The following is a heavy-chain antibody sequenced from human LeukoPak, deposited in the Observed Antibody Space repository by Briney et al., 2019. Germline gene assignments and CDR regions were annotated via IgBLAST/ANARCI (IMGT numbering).Heavy chain of an antibody. CDR1: GFTFDDYA. D-gene: IGHD3-10*01. CDR3: VRGGGSFDS. Sequence: GGSLRLSCAASGFTFDDYAMHWVRQAPGKGLGWVSGISWNSGSIGYADSVKGRFTISRDNANNSLYLQMNSLRAEDTAVYYCVRGGGSFDSWGQGTLVTVSS. J-gene: IGHJ4*02. V-gene: IGHV3-9*01. CDR2: ISWNSGSI.